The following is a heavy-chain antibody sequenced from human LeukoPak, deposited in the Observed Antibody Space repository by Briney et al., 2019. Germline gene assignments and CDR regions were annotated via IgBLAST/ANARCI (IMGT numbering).Heavy chain of an antibody. Sequence: GGSLRLSCAASRFTFSSYSMNWVRQAPGKGLEWVSSISSSSSYIYYADSVKGRFTISRDNAKNSLYLQMNSLRAEDTAVYYCAKVGSGYSRSGYYYMDVWGKGTTVTVSS. D-gene: IGHD5-18*01. J-gene: IGHJ6*03. V-gene: IGHV3-21*04. CDR3: AKVGSGYSRSGYYYMDV. CDR1: RFTFSSYS. CDR2: ISSSSSYI.